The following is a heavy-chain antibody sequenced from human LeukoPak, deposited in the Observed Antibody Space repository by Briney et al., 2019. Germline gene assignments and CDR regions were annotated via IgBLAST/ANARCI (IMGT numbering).Heavy chain of an antibody. Sequence: PSETLSLTCAVYGGSFSGYYWSWIRQPPGKGLEWIGEINHSGSTNYNPSLKSRVTISVDTSKNQFSLKLSSVTAADTAVYYCASEAHEAYCGGDCYVYWGQGTLVTVSS. CDR1: GGSFSGYY. CDR3: ASEAHEAYCGGDCYVY. V-gene: IGHV4-34*01. J-gene: IGHJ4*02. CDR2: INHSGST. D-gene: IGHD2-21*02.